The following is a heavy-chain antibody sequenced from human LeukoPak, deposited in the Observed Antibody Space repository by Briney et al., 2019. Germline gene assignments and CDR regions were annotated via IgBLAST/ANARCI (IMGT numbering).Heavy chain of an antibody. J-gene: IGHJ3*02. V-gene: IGHV4-59*01. CDR3: ARVPISVIVAEGAFDI. CDR1: GVSINNSY. Sequence: PSETLSLTCTVSGVSINNSYWSWIRQPPGKGLEWIGYFYYSGTSNYNPSLQSRVTISGDTSMNRLSLRLISVTAADTAVYYCARVPISVIVAEGAFDIWGQGTMVAVSS. CDR2: FYYSGTS. D-gene: IGHD5-12*01.